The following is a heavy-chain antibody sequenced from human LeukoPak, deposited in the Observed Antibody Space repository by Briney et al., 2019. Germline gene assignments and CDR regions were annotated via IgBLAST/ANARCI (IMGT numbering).Heavy chain of an antibody. J-gene: IGHJ4*02. CDR2: ISYDGSNK. CDR3: ARDYVSSSSNFDY. V-gene: IGHV3-30*04. Sequence: PGGSLRLSCAASGFTFSSYAMHWVRQAPGKGLEWVAVISYDGSNKYYADSVKGRFTISRDNSKNTLYLQMNSLRAEDTAVYYCARDYVSSSSNFDYWGQGTLVTVSS. CDR1: GFTFSSYA. D-gene: IGHD6-6*01.